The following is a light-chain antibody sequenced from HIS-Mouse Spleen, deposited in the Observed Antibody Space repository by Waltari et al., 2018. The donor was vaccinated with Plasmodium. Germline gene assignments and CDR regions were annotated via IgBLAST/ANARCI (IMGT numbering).Light chain of an antibody. V-gene: IGKV4-1*01. Sequence: DIVMTQSPDSLAVSPGERATINCKSSQSVLYSSNNKNYLAWYQQKPGQPPKLLIYWASTRESGVPDRFSGSGSGTDFTLTISSLQAEDVAVYYCQQYYSTPLTFSGGTKVEIK. CDR2: WAS. J-gene: IGKJ4*01. CDR3: QQYYSTPLT. CDR1: QSVLYSSNNKNY.